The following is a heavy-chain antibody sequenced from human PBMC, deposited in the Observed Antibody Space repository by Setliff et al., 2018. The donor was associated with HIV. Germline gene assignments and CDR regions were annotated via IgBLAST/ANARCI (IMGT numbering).Heavy chain of an antibody. CDR2: INHSGST. Sequence: LSLTCAVYGGSFSGYYWGWIRQPPGKGLEWIGEINHSGSTNYNPSLKSRVTISVDTSKNQFSLKLTSVTAADTAVYYCARSAVPGLAHWFDPWGQGTLVTVS. CDR3: ARSAVPGLAHWFDP. V-gene: IGHV4-34*01. D-gene: IGHD6-19*01. CDR1: GGSFSGYY. J-gene: IGHJ5*02.